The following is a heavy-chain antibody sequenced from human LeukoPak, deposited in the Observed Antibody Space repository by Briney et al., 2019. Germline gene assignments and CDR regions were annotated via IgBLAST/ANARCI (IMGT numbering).Heavy chain of an antibody. CDR1: GGTSSSYA. Sequence: ASVKVSCKASGGTSSSYAISWVRQAPGQGLEWMGRIIPILGIANYAQKFQGRVTITADKSTSTAYMELSSLRSEDTAVYYCARDRLDQTNTDYWGQGTLVTVSS. CDR3: ARDRLDQTNTDY. V-gene: IGHV1-69*04. D-gene: IGHD1-1*01. J-gene: IGHJ4*02. CDR2: IIPILGIA.